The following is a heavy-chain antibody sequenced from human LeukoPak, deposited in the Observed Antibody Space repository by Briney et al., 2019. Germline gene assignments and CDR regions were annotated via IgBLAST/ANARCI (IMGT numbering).Heavy chain of an antibody. V-gene: IGHV4-39*07. CDR2: IYYSGST. D-gene: IGHD3-10*01. CDR1: GGSISSSNYY. J-gene: IGHJ4*02. CDR3: ARAYGSGSYVDY. Sequence: PSETLSLTCTVSGGSISSSNYYWGWIRQPPGKGLEWIGSIYYSGSTYYNPSLKSRVTISVDTSKNQFSLKLSSVTAADTAVYYCARAYGSGSYVDYWGQGTLVTVSS.